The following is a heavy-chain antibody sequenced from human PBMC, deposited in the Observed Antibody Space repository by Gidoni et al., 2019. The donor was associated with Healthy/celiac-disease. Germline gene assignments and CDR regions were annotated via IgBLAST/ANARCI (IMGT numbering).Heavy chain of an antibody. D-gene: IGHD2-2*02. V-gene: IGHV1-69*01. J-gene: IGHJ2*01. Sequence: QVQLVQSGAEVKKPGSSVTVSCKASGGTFSSYAISWVRQAPGQGLEWMGGIIPIFGTANYAQKFQGRVTITADESTSTAYMELSSLRSEDTAVYYCARDTDYCSSTSCYKYFDLWGRGTLVTVSS. CDR1: GGTFSSYA. CDR3: ARDTDYCSSTSCYKYFDL. CDR2: IIPIFGTA.